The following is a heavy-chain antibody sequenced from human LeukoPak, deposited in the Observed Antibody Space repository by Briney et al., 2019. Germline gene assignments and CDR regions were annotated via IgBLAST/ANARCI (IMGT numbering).Heavy chain of an antibody. J-gene: IGHJ6*02. CDR1: GGTFSSYA. V-gene: IGHV1-69*13. CDR3: ASAGSRQYYYYYGMDV. Sequence: SVKVSCKASGGTFSSYAISWVRQAPGQGLEWMGGIIPIFGTANYAQKFQGRVTITADESTSTAYMELSSLRSEDTAVYYCASAGSRQYYYYYGMDVWGQGTTVTVSS. CDR2: IIPIFGTA. D-gene: IGHD2-15*01.